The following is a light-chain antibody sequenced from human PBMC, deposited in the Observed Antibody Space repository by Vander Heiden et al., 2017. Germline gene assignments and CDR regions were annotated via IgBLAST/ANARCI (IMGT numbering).Light chain of an antibody. Sequence: QSVLTQPPSASGTPGQRVTSSCSGRSSNIGSNPVNCYQQVPGTAPNLLFFSNDKRHAGGTHRCSCSNSCTAAATATSALQAEDEGDYYCDASDESQNGWLVFGGGTKLTVL. J-gene: IGLJ3*02. CDR1: SSNIGSNP. CDR2: SND. CDR3: DASDESQNGWLV. V-gene: IGLV1-44*01.